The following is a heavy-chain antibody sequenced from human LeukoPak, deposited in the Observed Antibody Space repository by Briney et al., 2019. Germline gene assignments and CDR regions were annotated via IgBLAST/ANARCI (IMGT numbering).Heavy chain of an antibody. J-gene: IGHJ4*02. CDR1: GFIFGDNP. V-gene: IGHV3-49*03. CDR2: IRSKEYGGTT. D-gene: IGHD3-22*01. CDR3: SRRRYYYESSGFDY. Sequence: AGGSLRLSCTASGFIFGDNPMSWFRQAAGKGLEWVAFIRSKEYGGTTEYAASVKGRFTISRDDSKSIAYLQMNSLKTEDTAVYYCSRRRYYYESSGFDYWGQGILVTVSS.